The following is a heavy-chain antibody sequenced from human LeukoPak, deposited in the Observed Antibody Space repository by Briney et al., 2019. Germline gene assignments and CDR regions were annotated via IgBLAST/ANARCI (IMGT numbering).Heavy chain of an antibody. CDR2: ISYDGSNK. CDR1: GFTFSSYG. V-gene: IGHV3-30*18. Sequence: PGGYLRRYCAASGFTFSSYGMLWVRQAPGKGLEWVAVISYDGSNKYYADSVKGRFTISRDNSKNTLYLQMNSLRAEDTAVYYCAKVPGYYYMDVWGKGTTVTVSS. CDR3: AKVPGYYYMDV. J-gene: IGHJ6*03. D-gene: IGHD3-10*01.